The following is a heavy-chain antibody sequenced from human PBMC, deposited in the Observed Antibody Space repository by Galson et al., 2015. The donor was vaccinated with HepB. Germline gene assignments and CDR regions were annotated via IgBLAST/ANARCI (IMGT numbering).Heavy chain of an antibody. CDR1: GYTFTSYA. Sequence: SVKVSCKASGYTFTSYAMHWARQAPGQRLEWTGWINAGNGNTKYSQKFQGRVTITRDTSASTAYMELSSLRSEDTAVYYCARTGYSSGWFPSWGQGTLVTVSS. CDR3: ARTGYSSGWFPS. D-gene: IGHD6-19*01. CDR2: INAGNGNT. J-gene: IGHJ5*01. V-gene: IGHV1-3*01.